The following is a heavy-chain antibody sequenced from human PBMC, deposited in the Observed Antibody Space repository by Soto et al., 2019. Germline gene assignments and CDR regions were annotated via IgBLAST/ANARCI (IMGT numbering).Heavy chain of an antibody. V-gene: IGHV1-18*01. D-gene: IGHD6-13*01. CDR3: TRDRIAAAGTSYYYYGMDV. J-gene: IGHJ6*02. CDR2: ISAYNGNT. Sequence: QVQLVQSGAEVKKPGASVKVSCKASGYTFTSYGISWVRQAPGQGLEWMGWISAYNGNTNYAQKLQGRVTMTTDTSTSTAYMELRSLRSDDTAVYYCTRDRIAAAGTSYYYYGMDVWGQGTTVTVSS. CDR1: GYTFTSYG.